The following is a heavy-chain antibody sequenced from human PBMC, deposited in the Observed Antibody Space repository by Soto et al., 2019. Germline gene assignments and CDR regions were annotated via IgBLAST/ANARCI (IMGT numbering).Heavy chain of an antibody. Sequence: QSQTLSLTCAISGDSVSSNSAAWNWIRQSPSRGLEWLGRTYYRSKWYNDYAVSVKSRITINPDTSKNQFSLQLNSVTPEDTAVYYCARSYYYGSGSYYWYFDLWGRGTLVTVSS. J-gene: IGHJ2*01. V-gene: IGHV6-1*01. CDR3: ARSYYYGSGSYYWYFDL. CDR2: TYYRSKWYN. D-gene: IGHD3-10*01. CDR1: GDSVSSNSAA.